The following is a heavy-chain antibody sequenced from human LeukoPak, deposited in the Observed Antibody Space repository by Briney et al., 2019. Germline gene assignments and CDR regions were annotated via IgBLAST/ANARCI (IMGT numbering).Heavy chain of an antibody. D-gene: IGHD3-9*01. V-gene: IGHV3-15*07. J-gene: IGHJ4*02. CDR2: IKSKTDGGTT. Sequence: PGGSLRLSCAASGFTFSNAWMNWVRQAPGKGLEWVGRIKSKTDGGTTDYAAPVKGRFTISRDDSKNTLYLRMNSLKTEDTAVYYCTTIDILTVEFDYWGQGTLVTVSS. CDR1: GFTFSNAW. CDR3: TTIDILTVEFDY.